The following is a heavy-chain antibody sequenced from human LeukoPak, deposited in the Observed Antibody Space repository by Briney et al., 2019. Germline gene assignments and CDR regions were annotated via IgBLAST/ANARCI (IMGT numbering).Heavy chain of an antibody. D-gene: IGHD3-9*01. V-gene: IGHV4-38-2*01. CDR2: IYHSGST. CDR1: GYSISSGYY. J-gene: IGHJ4*02. Sequence: PSETLSLTCAVSGYSISSGYYWGWIRQPPGKGLEWIGSIYHSGSTYYNPSLKRRVTISVDTSKNQFSLKLSTVTAADTAVYYCARHTEISYYDILTGYTFDYWGQGTLVTVSS. CDR3: ARHTEISYYDILTGYTFDY.